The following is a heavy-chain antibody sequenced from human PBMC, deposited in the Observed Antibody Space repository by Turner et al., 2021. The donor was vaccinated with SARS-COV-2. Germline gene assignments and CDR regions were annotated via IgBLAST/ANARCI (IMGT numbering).Heavy chain of an antibody. V-gene: IGHV3-21*02. CDR2: INSGSSYI. Sequence: EVQLVESGGGLVKLGGSLRLSCAAYGFPFSSYSMNWVRQAPEKGLEWVASINSGSSYIYYADSLKGRVTISRDNTKRSLFLQMNSLRVEDTAVYYCTRSRDYYGSGTYYNYDYWGQGTLVTVSS. CDR3: TRSRDYYGSGTYYNYDY. D-gene: IGHD3-10*01. J-gene: IGHJ4*02. CDR1: GFPFSSYS.